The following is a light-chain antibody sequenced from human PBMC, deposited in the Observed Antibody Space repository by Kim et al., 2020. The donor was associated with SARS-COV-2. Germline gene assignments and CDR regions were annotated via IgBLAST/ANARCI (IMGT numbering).Light chain of an antibody. CDR3: QHYGKSPYT. Sequence: EIVLTQSPGTLSLSPGERATLSCRASQSVSSTYLVWYQQKPGQAPRLLIYGASSRATGIPDRFSGSGSGTDFTLTISRLEPEDFAVYYCQHYGKSPYTFGQGTKLEI. J-gene: IGKJ2*01. V-gene: IGKV3-20*01. CDR2: GAS. CDR1: QSVSSTY.